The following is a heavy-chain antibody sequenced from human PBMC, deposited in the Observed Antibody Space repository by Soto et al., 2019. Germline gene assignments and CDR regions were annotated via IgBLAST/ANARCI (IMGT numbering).Heavy chain of an antibody. CDR2: ISAYNGNT. V-gene: IGHV1-18*04. J-gene: IGHJ6*02. Sequence: SVKVSFKASCYTFTSYGIRWVRQAPGQGLEGMGLISAYNGNTNYAQKPQGRVTMTTDTSTSTAYMELRSLRSDDTAVYYCARDSDWGSSGYYYYYYGMDVWGQGTTVTVSS. D-gene: IGHD3-22*01. CDR1: CYTFTSYG. CDR3: ARDSDWGSSGYYYYYYGMDV.